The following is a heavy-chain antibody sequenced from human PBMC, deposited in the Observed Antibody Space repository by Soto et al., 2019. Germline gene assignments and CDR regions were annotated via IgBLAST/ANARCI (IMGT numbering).Heavy chain of an antibody. D-gene: IGHD1-7*01. Sequence: QVQLVQSGAEVKKPGASVKVSCKASGYSFTSHYIHWVRQAPGQGLEWMGISNPSGGSTSYAKKFQGRVTMTSDTSTSTVYMELSSLISEDTAVYYCARVISWNYNFDYWGQGTLVTISS. CDR3: ARVISWNYNFDY. CDR1: GYSFTSHY. V-gene: IGHV1-46*01. CDR2: SNPSGGST. J-gene: IGHJ4*02.